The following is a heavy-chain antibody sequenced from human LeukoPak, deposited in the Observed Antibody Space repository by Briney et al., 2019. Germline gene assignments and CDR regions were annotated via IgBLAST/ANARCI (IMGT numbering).Heavy chain of an antibody. CDR1: GYTFTSYY. V-gene: IGHV1-46*01. CDR3: ARGSGSSNYLADY. J-gene: IGHJ4*02. D-gene: IGHD6-13*01. CDR2: INSSGGFT. Sequence: ASVKVSCTASGYTFTSYYMHWVRQAPGQGLEWMGIINSSGGFTSYVQKFQGRVTVTRDTSTSTVYMEVSSLKSEDTAVYYCARGSGSSNYLADYWGQGTLVTVSS.